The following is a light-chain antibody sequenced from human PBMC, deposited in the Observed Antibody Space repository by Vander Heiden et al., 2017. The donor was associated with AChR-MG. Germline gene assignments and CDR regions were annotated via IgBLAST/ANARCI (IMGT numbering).Light chain of an antibody. CDR1: VLSFKY. CDR2: KDT. CDR3: YSTADNTVI. Sequence: SYELTQPSSVSVSPGQTAKITCSGDVLSFKYARWFQQKPGQSPLLVIYKDTQRPSGIPERFSGSSSGTTVTLTITGAQVDDEADYFCYSTADNTVIFGGGTRLTVL. V-gene: IGLV3-27*01. J-gene: IGLJ2*01.